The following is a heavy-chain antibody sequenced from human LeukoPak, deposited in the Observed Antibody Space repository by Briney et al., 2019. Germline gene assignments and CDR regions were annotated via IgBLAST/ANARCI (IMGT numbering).Heavy chain of an antibody. D-gene: IGHD3-3*01. CDR3: AKDPTDYYDFWSGYSNPPYYLDY. J-gene: IGHJ4*02. CDR1: GFTFSSYA. Sequence: GGSLRLSCAASGFTFSSYAMSWVRQAPGKGLEWVSAISGSGGSTYYADSVKGRFTISRDNSKNTLYLQMNSLRAEDTAVYYCAKDPTDYYDFWSGYSNPPYYLDYWGQGTLVTVSS. V-gene: IGHV3-23*01. CDR2: ISGSGGST.